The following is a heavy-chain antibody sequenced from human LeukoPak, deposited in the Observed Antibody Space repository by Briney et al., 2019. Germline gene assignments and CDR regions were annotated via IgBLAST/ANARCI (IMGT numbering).Heavy chain of an antibody. CDR1: GFTFSDYY. D-gene: IGHD6-6*01. CDR2: ISSSSSYT. CDR3: ARSPPAEIAARQGGYFDY. J-gene: IGHJ4*02. V-gene: IGHV3-11*06. Sequence: GGSLRLSCAASGFTFSDYYMSWIRQAPGKGLEWVSYISSSSSYTNYADSVKGRFTISRDNAKNSLYLQMNSLRAEDTAVYYCARSPPAEIAARQGGYFDYWGQGTLVTVSS.